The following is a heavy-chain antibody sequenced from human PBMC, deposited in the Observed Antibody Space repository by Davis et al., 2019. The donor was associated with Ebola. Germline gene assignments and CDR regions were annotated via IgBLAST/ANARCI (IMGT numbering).Heavy chain of an antibody. CDR2: ISAYTGHT. J-gene: IGHJ4*02. Sequence: AASVKVSCKASGYTFNSHGISWVRQAPGQGLEWMAWISAYTGHTNYAQKFQGRLTLTTDTSTSTVYMELRSLTSEDTAEYYCARGRNGGWDFDYWGQGTRVTVSS. CDR3: ARGRNGGWDFDY. V-gene: IGHV1-18*01. CDR1: GYTFNSHG. D-gene: IGHD6-19*01.